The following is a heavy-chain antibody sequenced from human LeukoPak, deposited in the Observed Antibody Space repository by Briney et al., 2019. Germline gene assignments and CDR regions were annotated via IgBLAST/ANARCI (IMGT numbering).Heavy chain of an antibody. J-gene: IGHJ4*02. CDR2: IYYCGST. Sequence: SETLSLTCTVSGGSISSSSYYWGRIRQPPGKGLEWIGSIYYCGSTYYNPSLQSRVTMSVDSSKNQFSLKLSSVTAADTAVYYCASPSGYYSYFDYWGQGTLANVSS. D-gene: IGHD3-22*01. CDR1: GGSISSSSYY. V-gene: IGHV4-39*01. CDR3: ASPSGYYSYFDY.